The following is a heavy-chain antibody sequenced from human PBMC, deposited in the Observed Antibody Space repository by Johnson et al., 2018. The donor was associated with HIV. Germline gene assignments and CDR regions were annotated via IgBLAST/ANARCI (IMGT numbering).Heavy chain of an antibody. CDR3: ARAEIYEGRIGDFAFDV. J-gene: IGHJ3*01. CDR2: LRWDGAVT. D-gene: IGHD3-10*01. Sequence: VQLVESGGVVVQPGGSLRLSCAASGFTFDDYAMHWVRQAPGKGLEWVSLLRWDGAVTDAVYSVKGRFTIARDNRRNSLYLQMKSLRTEDTALYYCARAEIYEGRIGDFAFDVWGRGTMVTVSS. CDR1: GFTFDDYA. V-gene: IGHV3-43D*03.